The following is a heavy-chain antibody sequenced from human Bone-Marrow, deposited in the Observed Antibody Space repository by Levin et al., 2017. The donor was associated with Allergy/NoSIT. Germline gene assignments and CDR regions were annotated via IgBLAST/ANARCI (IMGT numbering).Heavy chain of an antibody. CDR1: GASISSGNYF. V-gene: IGHV4-30-4*01. Sequence: LRLSCTVSGASISSGNYFWSWIRQPPGKGLEWIGYSYSSGSTYYNPSLESRPTISVETTKNQFSLNLSSVTAADTAVYYCARRSILFPPAGYFQVWGQGTRVTISS. D-gene: IGHD2-8*02. J-gene: IGHJ1*01. CDR3: ARRSILFPPAGYFQV. CDR2: SYSSGST.